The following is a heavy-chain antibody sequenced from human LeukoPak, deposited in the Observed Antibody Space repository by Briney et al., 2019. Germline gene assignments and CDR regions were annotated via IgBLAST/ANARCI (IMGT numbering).Heavy chain of an antibody. CDR1: GFTFSSYA. D-gene: IGHD6-13*01. CDR2: ITSSSSTI. CDR3: ARGVAGMAYFDY. Sequence: GGSLRLSCAASGFTFSSYAMNWVRQAPGKGLEWVSYITSSSSTIHYADSVKGRFTISRDNAKNSLYLQMNSLRDEDTAVFYCARGVAGMAYFDYWGQGTLVTVSS. J-gene: IGHJ4*02. V-gene: IGHV3-48*02.